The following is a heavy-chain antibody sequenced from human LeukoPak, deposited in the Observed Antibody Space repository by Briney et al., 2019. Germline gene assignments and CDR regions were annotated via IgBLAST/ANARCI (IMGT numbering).Heavy chain of an antibody. CDR3: ATIDSSGYYPWAFDI. CDR2: FDPEECET. D-gene: IGHD3-22*01. CDR1: GYTLTELS. V-gene: IGHV1-24*01. J-gene: IGHJ3*02. Sequence: ASVKVSCKVSGYTLTELSMHWVREAPGKGLEWMGGFDPEECETIYAQKFQGRVTMTEDTSTDTAYTELSSLRSEDTAVYYCATIDSSGYYPWAFDIWGQGIMVTVSS.